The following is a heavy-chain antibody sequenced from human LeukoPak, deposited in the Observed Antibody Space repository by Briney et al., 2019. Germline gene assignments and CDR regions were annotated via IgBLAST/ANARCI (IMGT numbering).Heavy chain of an antibody. CDR3: ARVLAQQQGY. J-gene: IGHJ4*02. CDR1: GFTFSTYW. Sequence: GGSLRLSCAASGFTFSTYWMHWVRQAPGKGLVWVSHINSDGRNTTYADSVTGRFTISRDNAKNTLYLHMNSLRAEDTAVYYCARVLAQQQGYWGQGTLVTVSS. D-gene: IGHD6-13*01. V-gene: IGHV3-74*01. CDR2: INSDGRNT.